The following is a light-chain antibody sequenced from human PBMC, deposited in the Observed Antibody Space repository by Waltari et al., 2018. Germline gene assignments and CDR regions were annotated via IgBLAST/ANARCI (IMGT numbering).Light chain of an antibody. J-gene: IGLJ2*01. Sequence: QVALTQSPSASASLGASVKLTCTLSSGHSTYAIAWPQQQPGKGPRYLMKVNSDGSHYKGDGIPARFSGSSSGPERYLIISSLQSEDEADYYCQSWGFAIVAFGGGTKLTVV. V-gene: IGLV4-69*01. CDR2: VNSDGSH. CDR3: QSWGFAIVA. CDR1: SGHSTYA.